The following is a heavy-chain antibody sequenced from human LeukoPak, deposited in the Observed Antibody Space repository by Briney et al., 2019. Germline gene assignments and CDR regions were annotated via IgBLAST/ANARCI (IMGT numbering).Heavy chain of an antibody. CDR2: IYHSGST. V-gene: IGHV4-30-2*01. J-gene: IGHJ5*02. CDR3: ARSSSWYGGWFDP. Sequence: SQTLSLTCTVSGGSISSGGYYWSWIRQPPGKGLEWIGYIYHSGSTYYNPSLKSRVTISVDRSKNQFSLKLSSVTAADTAVYCCARSSSWYGGWFDPWGQGTLVTVSS. CDR1: GGSISSGGYY. D-gene: IGHD6-13*01.